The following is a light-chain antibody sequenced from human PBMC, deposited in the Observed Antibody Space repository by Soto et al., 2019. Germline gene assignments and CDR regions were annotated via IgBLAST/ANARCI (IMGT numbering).Light chain of an antibody. CDR2: EVS. Sequence: QSALTQPASVSGSPGQAITISCTGTSSDVGGYNYVFWYQQHPGKAPKIMIYEVSNRPSGVSNRFSGSKSGNTASLTISGLQAEDEADYYCSSYTSSSTHWVFGGGTKVTVL. J-gene: IGLJ3*02. V-gene: IGLV2-14*01. CDR1: SSDVGGYNY. CDR3: SSYTSSSTHWV.